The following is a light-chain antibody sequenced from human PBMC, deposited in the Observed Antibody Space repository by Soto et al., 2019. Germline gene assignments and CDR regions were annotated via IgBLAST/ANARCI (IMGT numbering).Light chain of an antibody. CDR1: QAVDDY. Sequence: EVVLTQSPATLSLSPGERATLSCRASQAVDDYLVWYQQKPGQAPRLLIYDVSNRAPGIPARFSGGGSGTYFTLTIRSLEPEDFAVYYCQQRRNWPPFTFGHGTKVEVK. CDR2: DVS. V-gene: IGKV3-11*01. J-gene: IGKJ2*01. CDR3: QQRRNWPPFT.